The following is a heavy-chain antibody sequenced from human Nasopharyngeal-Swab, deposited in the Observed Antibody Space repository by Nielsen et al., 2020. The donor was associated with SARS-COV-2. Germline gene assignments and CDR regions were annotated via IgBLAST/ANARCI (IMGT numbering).Heavy chain of an antibody. CDR3: ARCREYCGDTTCYVNGFDA. Sequence: WIRQPPGKALEWLAYIFSNDEQLYSTSLKNRGTISKDTSKSQVVPTMNNMDPVDTATYYCARCREYCGDTTCYVNGFDAWGQGTLVTVSS. V-gene: IGHV2-26*01. J-gene: IGHJ5*02. CDR2: IFSNDEQ. D-gene: IGHD2-2*01.